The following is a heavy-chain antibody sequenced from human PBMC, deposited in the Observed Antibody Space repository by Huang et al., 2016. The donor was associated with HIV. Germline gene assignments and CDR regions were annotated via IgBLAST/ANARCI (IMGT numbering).Heavy chain of an antibody. Sequence: TASGFTFGDYAMSWFRQAPGKGLVWVGLIKSKAYGGTTEYASSVKDRFIISRDDSKDIAYLQKNSLKTEDTAVYYCLTYSHMDVWGKGTTVSVSS. CDR1: GFTFGDYA. CDR2: IKSKAYGGTT. J-gene: IGHJ6*03. V-gene: IGHV3-49*03. CDR3: LTYSHMDV. D-gene: IGHD2-15*01.